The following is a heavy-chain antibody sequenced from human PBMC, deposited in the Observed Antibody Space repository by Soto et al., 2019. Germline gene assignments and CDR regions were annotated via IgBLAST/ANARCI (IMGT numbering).Heavy chain of an antibody. V-gene: IGHV4-39*01. D-gene: IGHD3-16*01. CDR3: ARPQRGRGGGAKLDP. CDR2: IDVGGSK. J-gene: IGHJ5*02. CDR1: DVSIGRAQDY. Sequence: SQPLSLTCTVSDVSIGRAQDYWSWIRQPPGKGLEWIGNIDVGGSKSYNPSLKSRVTMSADTSKNQLSLRLTSVTARDTAVYYCARPQRGRGGGAKLDPWGRGTLVT.